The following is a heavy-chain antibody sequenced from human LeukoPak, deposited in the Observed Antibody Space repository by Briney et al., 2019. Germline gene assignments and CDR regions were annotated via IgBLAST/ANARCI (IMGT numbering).Heavy chain of an antibody. CDR2: INHSGST. Sequence: SETLSLTCAVYGGSFSGYYWSWIRQPPGKGLEWIGEINHSGSTNYNPSLKSRVTISVDTSKNLFSLKLSSVTAADTAVYYCARPARITMVRGVTWFDPWGQGTLVTVSS. CDR3: ARPARITMVRGVTWFDP. CDR1: GGSFSGYY. V-gene: IGHV4-34*01. D-gene: IGHD3-10*01. J-gene: IGHJ5*02.